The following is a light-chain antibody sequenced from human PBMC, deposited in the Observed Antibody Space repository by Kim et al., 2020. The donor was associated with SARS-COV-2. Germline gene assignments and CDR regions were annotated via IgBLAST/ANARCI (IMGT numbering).Light chain of an antibody. CDR2: YES. J-gene: IGLJ3*02. CDR3: QVWDSSSDHRV. Sequence: AQGKKARIKWGGKNMGRKRVDWNQQKTGQAPVLVIYYESDRPSGIPERFCGSNSGNTANLTISRVEAGDEADYYCQVWDSSSDHRVFGGGTQLTVL. CDR1: NMGRKR. V-gene: IGLV3-21*04.